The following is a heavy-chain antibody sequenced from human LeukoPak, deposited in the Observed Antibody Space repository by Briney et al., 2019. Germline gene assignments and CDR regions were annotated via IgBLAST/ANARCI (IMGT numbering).Heavy chain of an antibody. Sequence: GGSLRLSCAASGFTFKTYGIHWVRQAPGKGLEWVAYIRNDGNSKYYADSVKARFTISRDNSKNTLYLQMNTLRPEDTAVYYCAKDNNWSFDYWGQGTLVTVSS. CDR1: GFTFKTYG. J-gene: IGHJ4*02. D-gene: IGHD1-1*01. CDR3: AKDNNWSFDY. CDR2: IRNDGNSK. V-gene: IGHV3-30*02.